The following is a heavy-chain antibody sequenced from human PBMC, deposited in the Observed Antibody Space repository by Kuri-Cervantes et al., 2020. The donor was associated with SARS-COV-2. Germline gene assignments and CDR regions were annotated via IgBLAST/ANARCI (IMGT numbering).Heavy chain of an antibody. CDR2: LNPDTGNT. Sequence: ASVKVSCKASGYSFSTYDINWVRQAAGQGLEWMGWLNPDTGNTGNAKKFQGRVTMTTDTSINTAYMELSSLRSEDTAVYYCAREEVVVAATHYYYYYYMDVWGKGTTVTVSS. V-gene: IGHV1-8*02. CDR1: GYSFSTYD. CDR3: AREEVVVAATHYYYYYYMDV. D-gene: IGHD2-15*01. J-gene: IGHJ6*03.